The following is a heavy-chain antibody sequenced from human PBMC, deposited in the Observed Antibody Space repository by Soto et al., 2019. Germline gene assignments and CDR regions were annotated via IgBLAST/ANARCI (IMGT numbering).Heavy chain of an antibody. CDR2: IYYSGST. V-gene: IGHV4-39*01. CDR3: ARPTTVTTGYYYYYMDV. Sequence: SETLSLTCTVSGGSISSSSYYWGWIRQPPGKGLEWIGSIYYSGSTYYNPSLKSRVTISVDTSKNQFSLKLSSVTAADTAVYYCARPTTVTTGYYYYYMDVWGKGTTVTVSS. J-gene: IGHJ6*03. CDR1: GGSISSSSYY. D-gene: IGHD4-17*01.